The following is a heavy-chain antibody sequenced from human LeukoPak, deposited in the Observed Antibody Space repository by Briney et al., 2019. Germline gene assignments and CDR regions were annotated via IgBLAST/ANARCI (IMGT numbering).Heavy chain of an antibody. CDR2: ISAYNGNT. Sequence: ASVKVSCKASGYTFTSYGISWVRQAPGQGLEWMGWISAYNGNTDYAQKLQGRVTMTTDTSTSTAYMELRSLRSDDTAVYYCAREQVYSSSARGYHDYWGQGTLVTVSS. D-gene: IGHD6-13*01. CDR3: AREQVYSSSARGYHDY. CDR1: GYTFTSYG. V-gene: IGHV1-18*01. J-gene: IGHJ4*02.